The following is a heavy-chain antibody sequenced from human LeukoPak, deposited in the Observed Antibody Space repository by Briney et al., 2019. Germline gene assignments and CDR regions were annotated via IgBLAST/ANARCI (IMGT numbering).Heavy chain of an antibody. CDR2: IWYDGSNK. Sequence: GGSLRLSCAASGFTFSSYGMHWVRQAPGKGLKWVAVIWYDGSNKYYADSVKGRFTISRDNSKNTLYLQMNSLRAEDTAVYYCASNSDGDDAWFDPWGQGTLVTVSS. CDR1: GFTFSSYG. J-gene: IGHJ5*02. CDR3: ASNSDGDDAWFDP. V-gene: IGHV3-33*01. D-gene: IGHD4-17*01.